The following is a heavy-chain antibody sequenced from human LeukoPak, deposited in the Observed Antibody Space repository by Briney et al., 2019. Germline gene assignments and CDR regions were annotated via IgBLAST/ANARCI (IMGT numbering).Heavy chain of an antibody. CDR2: IIPIFGTA. Sequence: GASVKVSFTASGGTFSSYAISWVRQAPGQGLEWMGGIIPIFGTANYAQKFQGRVTITADESTSTAYMELSSLRSEDTAVYYCASAPDILTGYYGGYWGQGTLVTVSS. CDR3: ASAPDILTGYYGGY. CDR1: GGTFSSYA. D-gene: IGHD3-9*01. J-gene: IGHJ4*02. V-gene: IGHV1-69*13.